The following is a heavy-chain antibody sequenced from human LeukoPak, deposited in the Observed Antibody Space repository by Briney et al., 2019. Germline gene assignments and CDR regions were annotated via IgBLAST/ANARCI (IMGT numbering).Heavy chain of an antibody. D-gene: IGHD3-10*01. J-gene: IGHJ4*02. V-gene: IGHV4-39*02. CDR2: IFYNKNT. CDR1: GPYFSSRGCS. Sequence: SESLSLTCTVHGPYFSSRGCSSGWFRQPPGKGLEGYASIFYNKNTYYNPSLQSRVLVSAQTSKNLFTLTLEYVTAPVSAAYFCSRLGASSVWDSGSFPHYWRQGPLVSVFS. CDR3: SRLGASSVWDSGSFPHY.